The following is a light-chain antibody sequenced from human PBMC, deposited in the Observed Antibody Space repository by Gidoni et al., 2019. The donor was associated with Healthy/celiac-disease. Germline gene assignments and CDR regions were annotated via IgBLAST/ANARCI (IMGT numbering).Light chain of an antibody. CDR2: DVS. J-gene: IGKJ2*01. CDR1: PSLLHSDGRTY. Sequence: DIVMTQTPLSLSVTPGQPAYIHCKSSPSLLHSDGRTYLSWYLQKPGQPPQLLIYDVSSRFSGVPDRFSGSGSGTDFTLKISRVEAEDVGVYYCMQSIQLPVTFGQGTKLEIK. V-gene: IGKV2D-29*01. CDR3: MQSIQLPVT.